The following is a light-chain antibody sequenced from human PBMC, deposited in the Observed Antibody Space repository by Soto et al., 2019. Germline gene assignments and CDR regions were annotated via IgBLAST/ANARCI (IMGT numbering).Light chain of an antibody. CDR2: EVS. J-gene: IGLJ1*01. Sequence: QSVLTQPASVSGTPGQSITISCTGSNSDVGIYDFVSWYQHHPGRAPKLIVSEVSHLPSGVSNRFSGSKSGNTASLTISGRQSEDEADYYCISYTSDDVRYVFGTGTKLTVL. CDR3: ISYTSDDVRYV. V-gene: IGLV2-14*01. CDR1: NSDVGIYDF.